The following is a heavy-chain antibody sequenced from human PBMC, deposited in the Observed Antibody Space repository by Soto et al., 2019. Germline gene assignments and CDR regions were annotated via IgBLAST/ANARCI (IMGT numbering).Heavy chain of an antibody. CDR1: GYTFTSYG. CDR3: ARALYYYDSSGYSDY. D-gene: IGHD3-22*01. V-gene: IGHV1-18*01. J-gene: IGHJ4*02. CDR2: ISAYNGNT. Sequence: ASVKVSCKASGYTFTSYGISWVRQAPGQGLEWMGWISAYNGNTNYAQKLQGRVTMTTDTSTSTAYMELSSLRSEDTAVYYCARALYYYDSSGYSDYWGQGTLVTVSS.